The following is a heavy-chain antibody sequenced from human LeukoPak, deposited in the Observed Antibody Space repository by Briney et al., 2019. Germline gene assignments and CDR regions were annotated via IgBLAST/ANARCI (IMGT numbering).Heavy chain of an antibody. Sequence: SETLSLTCGVSGGSITITNYWTWARQPPGKGLEWIGEVNLQGSTNYNPSLMGRVAISVDTSENHISLQLTSVTAADTAVYYCARVCGPYRPVDYSGQGTLVTVSS. CDR3: ARVCGPYRPVDY. J-gene: IGHJ4*02. V-gene: IGHV4-4*02. CDR1: GGSITITNY. CDR2: VNLQGST.